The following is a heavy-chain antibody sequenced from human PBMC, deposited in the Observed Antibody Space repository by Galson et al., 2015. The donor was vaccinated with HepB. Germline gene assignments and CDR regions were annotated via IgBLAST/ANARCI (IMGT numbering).Heavy chain of an antibody. Sequence: SVKVSCKVSDFPLSDFSIHWVRQAPGKGLEWLGGLDPEHGDTIYAQMFKDRLTVTEDSSTDTAYMELRSLTSDDTAIYYCTADARYCGRASCFGAYWGQGTLVTVSS. V-gene: IGHV1-24*01. D-gene: IGHD2-21*01. CDR2: LDPEHGDT. CDR3: TADARYCGRASCFGAY. CDR1: DFPLSDFS. J-gene: IGHJ4*02.